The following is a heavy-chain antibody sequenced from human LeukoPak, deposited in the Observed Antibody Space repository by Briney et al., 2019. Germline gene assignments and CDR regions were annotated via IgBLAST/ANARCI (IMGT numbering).Heavy chain of an antibody. CDR2: IIPIFGTA. CDR3: ASTGRGLGQRYYYYYMDV. J-gene: IGHJ6*03. Sequence: SVKVSCKASGGTFSSYAISWVRQAPGQGLEWMGGIIPIFGTANYAQKFQGRVTITADESTSTAYMELSSLRSEDTAVYYCASTGRGLGQRYYYYYMDVWGKGTTVTVSS. CDR1: GGTFSSYA. V-gene: IGHV1-69*13. D-gene: IGHD1/OR15-1a*01.